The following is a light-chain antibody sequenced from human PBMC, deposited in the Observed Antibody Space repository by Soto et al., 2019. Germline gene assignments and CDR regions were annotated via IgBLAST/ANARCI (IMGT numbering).Light chain of an antibody. J-gene: IGLJ1*01. Sequence: QSALTQPPSASGTPGQRVTISCSGSSSNIGSNTVNWYQQLPGTAPKLLIYSNNQRPSGVPDRFSGSKSGTSASLAISGLQSEDEADYYCAAWDDSLNAYVFGTGTKLPVL. V-gene: IGLV1-44*01. CDR1: SSNIGSNT. CDR3: AAWDDSLNAYV. CDR2: SNN.